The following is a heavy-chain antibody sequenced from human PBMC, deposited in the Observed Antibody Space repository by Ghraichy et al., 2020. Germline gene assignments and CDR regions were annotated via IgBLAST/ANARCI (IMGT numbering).Heavy chain of an antibody. CDR1: GFTFSNVW. CDR3: TTIRTTDCYSLDF. J-gene: IGHJ4*02. D-gene: IGHD2-21*02. V-gene: IGHV3-15*01. Sequence: ETLSLTCVASGFTFSNVWMTWVRQAPGKGLEWVALIKSKDAGGTTDYAASVKGSVTISRDDSQSTLYLEMSSLKTEDTAFYYCTTIRTTDCYSLDFWGQGTLVTVSS. CDR2: IKSKDAGGTT.